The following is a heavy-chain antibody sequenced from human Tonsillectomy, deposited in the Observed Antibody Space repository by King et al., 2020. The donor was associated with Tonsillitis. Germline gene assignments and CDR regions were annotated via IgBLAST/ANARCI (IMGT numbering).Heavy chain of an antibody. CDR1: GFVFGDYY. Sequence: QLQLVQSGGGLVKPGGSLRLSCAASGFVFGDYYMNWIRQAPGEGLEWVSYISGSGSSVYYADSVRGRFTISRDNAKKSLYLQMNSLRAEDTAVYYCARRRYYYDSDFDYWGQGTLVTVSS. J-gene: IGHJ4*02. D-gene: IGHD3-22*01. V-gene: IGHV3-11*01. CDR2: ISGSGSSV. CDR3: ARRRYYYDSDFDY.